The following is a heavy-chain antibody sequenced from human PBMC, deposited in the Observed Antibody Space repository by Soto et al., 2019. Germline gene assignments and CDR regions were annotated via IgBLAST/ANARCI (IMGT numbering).Heavy chain of an antibody. CDR3: ARDAPPADY. Sequence: ASVTVACKASGYTFTSYHINWVRQAPGQGLEWMGWISAYNGNTNYAQKLQGRVTMTTDTSTSTAYMELRSLRSDDTTVYYCARDAPPADYWGQGTLVTVSS. V-gene: IGHV1-18*01. CDR2: ISAYNGNT. J-gene: IGHJ4*02. CDR1: GYTFTSYH.